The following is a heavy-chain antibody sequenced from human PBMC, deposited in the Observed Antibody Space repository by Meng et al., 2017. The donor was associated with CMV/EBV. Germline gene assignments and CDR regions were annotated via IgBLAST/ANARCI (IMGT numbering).Heavy chain of an antibody. CDR2: IIPILGIA. CDR3: ARGISSDYDFWSGKVNWFDP. CDR1: GGTFSSYA. J-gene: IGHJ5*02. Sequence: SVKVSCKASGGTFSSYAISWVRQAPGQGLEWMGGIIPILGIANYAQKLQGRVTITADKSTSTAYMELSSLRSEDTAVYYCARGISSDYDFWSGKVNWFDPWGQGTLVTVSS. D-gene: IGHD3-3*01. V-gene: IGHV1-69*10.